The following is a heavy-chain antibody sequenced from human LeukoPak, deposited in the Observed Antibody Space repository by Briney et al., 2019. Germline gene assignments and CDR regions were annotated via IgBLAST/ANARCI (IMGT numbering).Heavy chain of an antibody. V-gene: IGHV4-34*01. Sequence: SETLSLTCAVYGGSFSGYYWSWIRQPPGKGLEWIGEINHSGSTNYNPSLKRRVTISVDTSKNQFSLKLSSVTAADTAVYYCARHVVVPAATDLIDYWGQGTLVTVSS. J-gene: IGHJ4*02. D-gene: IGHD2-2*01. CDR3: ARHVVVPAATDLIDY. CDR1: GGSFSGYY. CDR2: INHSGST.